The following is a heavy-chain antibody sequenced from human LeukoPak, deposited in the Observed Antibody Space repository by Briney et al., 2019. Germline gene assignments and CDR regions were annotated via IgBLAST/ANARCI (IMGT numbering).Heavy chain of an antibody. V-gene: IGHV3-66*02. CDR1: GFTVSSNY. CDR2: IYSGGST. D-gene: IGHD3-22*01. J-gene: IGHJ4*02. Sequence: GGSLRLSCAASGFTVSSNYMSWVRQAPGKGLEWVSVIYSGGSTYYADSVKGRFTIPRDNSKNTLYLQMNSLRAEDAAVYYCARDKGYDSSGYYYETGYFDYWGQGTLVTVSS. CDR3: ARDKGYDSSGYYYETGYFDY.